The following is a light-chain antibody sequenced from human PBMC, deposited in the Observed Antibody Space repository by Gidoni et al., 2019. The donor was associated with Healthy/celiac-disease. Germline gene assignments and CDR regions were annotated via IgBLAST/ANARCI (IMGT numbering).Light chain of an antibody. CDR1: SSDVGSYNL. CDR3: CSYAGSSTYVV. V-gene: IGLV2-23*01. J-gene: IGLJ2*01. Sequence: QPALTQPGSVSGSPGQSITISCTGTSSDVGSYNLVSWYKQQPGKAPKLMIYEGSKRPSGVSNRFSGSKSGNTASLTISGLQAEDEADYYCCSYAGSSTYVVFGGGTKLTVL. CDR2: EGS.